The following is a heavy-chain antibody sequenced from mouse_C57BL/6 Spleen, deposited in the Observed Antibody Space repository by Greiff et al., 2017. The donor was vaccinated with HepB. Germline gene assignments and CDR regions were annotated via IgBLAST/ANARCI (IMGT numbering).Heavy chain of an antibody. CDR1: GFTFSSYA. J-gene: IGHJ3*01. CDR3: ARGIYDGARVFAY. CDR2: ISDGGSYT. V-gene: IGHV5-4*03. D-gene: IGHD2-3*01. Sequence: EVKLVESGGGLVKPGGSLKLSCAASGFTFSSYAMSWVRQTPEKRLEWVATISDGGSYTYYPDNVKGRFTISRDNAKNNLYLQMSHLKSEDTAMYYCARGIYDGARVFAYWGQGTLVTVSA.